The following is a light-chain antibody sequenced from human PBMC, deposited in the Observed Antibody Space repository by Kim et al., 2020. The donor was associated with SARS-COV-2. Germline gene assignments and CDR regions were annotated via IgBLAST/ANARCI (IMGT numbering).Light chain of an antibody. Sequence: SVALGQTVRITCQGDSLRIYYASWYQQKPGQAPVLVIYGKNTRPSGIPDRFSASSSGNTASLTITGAQAEDEADYYCNSRDSSGVVFGGGTQLTVL. J-gene: IGLJ2*01. CDR1: SLRIYY. CDR2: GKN. V-gene: IGLV3-19*01. CDR3: NSRDSSGVV.